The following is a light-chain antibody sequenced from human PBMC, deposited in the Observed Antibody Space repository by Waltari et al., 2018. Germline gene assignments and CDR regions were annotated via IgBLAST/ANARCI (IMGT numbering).Light chain of an antibody. CDR3: QQRFNWPPAWT. Sequence: ETVLTQSPATLSLSPGERATLSCRASQSVSNFLAWYQQKPGQAPRLLIYDAFKWATGIPARFSGSGSGTDFTLTISSLEPEDFAVYYCQQRFNWPPAWTFGQGTKVEIK. CDR2: DAF. J-gene: IGKJ1*01. V-gene: IGKV3-11*01. CDR1: QSVSNF.